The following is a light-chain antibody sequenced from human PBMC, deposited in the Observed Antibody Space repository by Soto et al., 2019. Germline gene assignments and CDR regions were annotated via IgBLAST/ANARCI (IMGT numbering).Light chain of an antibody. CDR1: QSISIN. J-gene: IGKJ5*01. CDR3: KQYKEWPPFT. V-gene: IGKV3D-15*01. CDR2: AGS. Sequence: EIVLTQSPGTLSVSPGDRVTLSCRASQSISINLAWYQHKPGQAPRLLIHAGSTRATGIPARISGSGSGTEFTLTISSLQSEDFAVYYCKQYKEWPPFTFGQGTRLEIK.